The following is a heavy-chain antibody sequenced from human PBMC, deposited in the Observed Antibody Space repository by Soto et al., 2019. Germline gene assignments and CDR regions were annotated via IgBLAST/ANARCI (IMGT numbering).Heavy chain of an antibody. J-gene: IGHJ6*02. V-gene: IGHV3-23*01. CDR2: ISGSGGST. CDR1: GFTFSSYA. CDR3: AKAAAGTNYYNGMDV. Sequence: PGGSLRLSCAASGFTFSSYAMNWVRQAPGKGLEWVSAISGSGGSTYYADSVKGWFTISRDNSKNTMYLQMNSLRAEDTAVYYCAKAAAGTNYYNGMDVWGQGTTVTVSS. D-gene: IGHD6-13*01.